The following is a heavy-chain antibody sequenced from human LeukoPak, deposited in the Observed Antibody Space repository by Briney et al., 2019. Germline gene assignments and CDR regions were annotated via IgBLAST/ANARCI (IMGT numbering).Heavy chain of an antibody. V-gene: IGHV3-48*04. CDR3: ARDRGGSYPAIDY. CDR2: ISSSSSTI. CDR1: GFTFSSYS. J-gene: IGHJ4*02. D-gene: IGHD1-26*01. Sequence: GGSLRLSCAASGFTFSSYSMNWVRQAPGKGLEWVSFISSSSSTIYYADSVKGRFTISRDNAKNSLYLQMNSLRAEGTAVYYCARDRGGSYPAIDYWGQGTLVTVSS.